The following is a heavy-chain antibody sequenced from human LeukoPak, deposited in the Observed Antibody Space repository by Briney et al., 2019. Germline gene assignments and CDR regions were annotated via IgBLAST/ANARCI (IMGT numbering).Heavy chain of an antibody. CDR2: VNPSTGGT. CDR3: ARVPEGGYFSGSGGYFGY. Sequence: GASVKVSCKASGYTFTAYYIHWVRQAPGQGLEWMGWVNPSTGGTNFAPKFHGRVTMTRDTSINTAYMEMSRLRSDDTALYYCARVPEGGYFSGSGGYFGYWGQGTLVTVSS. CDR1: GYTFTAYY. V-gene: IGHV1-2*02. D-gene: IGHD3-10*01. J-gene: IGHJ4*02.